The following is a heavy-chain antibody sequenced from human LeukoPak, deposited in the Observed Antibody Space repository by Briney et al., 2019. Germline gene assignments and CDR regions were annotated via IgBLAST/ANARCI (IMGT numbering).Heavy chain of an antibody. D-gene: IGHD3-3*01. CDR3: ARVSRITIFGEIDY. CDR1: GGSISSYY. Sequence: PSETLSLTCTVSGGSISSYYWSWIRQPAGKGLEWIGRIYTSGTTHYNPSLKSRVTMSVDTSKNQFSLKLSSVTAADTAVYYCARVSRITIFGEIDYWGQGTLVTVSS. V-gene: IGHV4-4*07. CDR2: IYTSGTT. J-gene: IGHJ4*02.